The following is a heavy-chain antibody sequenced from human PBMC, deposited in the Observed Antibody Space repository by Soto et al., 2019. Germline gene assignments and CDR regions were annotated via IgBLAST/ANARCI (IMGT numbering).Heavy chain of an antibody. D-gene: IGHD3-3*01. Sequence: ASVKVSCKASGYPFTKFAVHWVRQAPGQSLEWIAWINVGNGNTKFSQRLQDRVTISIDTSANTAYMELNSLTSEDTGVYYCARGWQQMEFDYWGQGTLVTVSS. CDR3: ARGWQQMEFDY. CDR2: INVGNGNT. V-gene: IGHV1-3*01. CDR1: GYPFTKFA. J-gene: IGHJ4*02.